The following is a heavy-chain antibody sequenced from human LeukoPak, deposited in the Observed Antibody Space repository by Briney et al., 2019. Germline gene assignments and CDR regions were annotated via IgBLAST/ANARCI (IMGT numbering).Heavy chain of an antibody. CDR1: GYSFINYD. V-gene: IGHV1-8*01. CDR2: MNPNSGNT. J-gene: IGHJ4*02. D-gene: IGHD3-9*01. CDR3: VLPDILTGYYGVDY. Sequence: ASVKVSCKASGYSFINYDINWVRQATGQGLEWMGWMNPNSGNTAYAQKFQGRVAMTRSTSISTAYMELSSLRSEDTAVYYCVLPDILTGYYGVDYWGQGTLVTVSS.